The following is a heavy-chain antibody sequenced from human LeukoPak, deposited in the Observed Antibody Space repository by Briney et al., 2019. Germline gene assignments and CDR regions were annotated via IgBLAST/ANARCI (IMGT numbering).Heavy chain of an antibody. CDR2: IYPADSDT. D-gene: IGHD3-9*01. CDR3: ARDWLIDY. V-gene: IGHV5-51*04. J-gene: IGHJ4*02. Sequence: GASLQISCQGSGSPFTNYWIGWGRQLPGKGLEWMGIIYPADSDTRYSPSFQGQVTISADKPISTAYLQWSSLKASDTAMYYCARDWLIDYWGQGTLVTVSS. CDR1: GSPFTNYW.